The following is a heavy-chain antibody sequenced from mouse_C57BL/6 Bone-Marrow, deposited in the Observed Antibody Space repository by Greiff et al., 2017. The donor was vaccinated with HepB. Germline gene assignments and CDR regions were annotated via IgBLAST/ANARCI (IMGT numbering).Heavy chain of an antibody. CDR1: GYAFSSSW. J-gene: IGHJ2*01. V-gene: IGHV1-82*01. CDR2: IYPGDGDT. Sequence: VQLQESGPELVKPGASVKISCKASGYAFSSSWMNWVKQRPGKGLEWIGRIYPGDGDTNYNGKFKGKATLTADKSSSTAYMQLRSLTSEASAVYFCARGMIYYGFFDYWGQGTTLTVTS. CDR3: ARGMIYYGFFDY. D-gene: IGHD2-2*01.